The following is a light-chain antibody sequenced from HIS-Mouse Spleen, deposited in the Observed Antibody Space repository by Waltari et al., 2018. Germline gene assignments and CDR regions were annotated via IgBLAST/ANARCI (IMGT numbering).Light chain of an antibody. V-gene: IGLV2-14*03. J-gene: IGLJ2*01. CDR3: SSYTSSSFNVV. CDR2: DVS. CDR1: SRDVGGYNY. Sequence: QSALTQPASVSGSPGQSITISCTGPSRDVGGYNYVPWYQQHPGKAPKLMIYDVSNRPSGVSNRFSGSKSGNTASLTISGLQAEDEADYYCSSYTSSSFNVVFGGGTKLTVL.